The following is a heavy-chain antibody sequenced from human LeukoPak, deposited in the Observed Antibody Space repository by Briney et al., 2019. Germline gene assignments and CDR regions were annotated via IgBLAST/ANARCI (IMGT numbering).Heavy chain of an antibody. V-gene: IGHV3-23*01. D-gene: IGHD3-10*01. Sequence: GGSLRLSCAASGFTFSSYAMSWVRQAPGKGLEWVSAISGSGGSTYYADSVEGRFTISRDNSKNTLHLQMNSLRAEDTAAYYCAKDPRITMVRGSDGFYYYGMDVWGQGTTVTVSS. CDR2: ISGSGGST. CDR1: GFTFSSYA. CDR3: AKDPRITMVRGSDGFYYYGMDV. J-gene: IGHJ6*02.